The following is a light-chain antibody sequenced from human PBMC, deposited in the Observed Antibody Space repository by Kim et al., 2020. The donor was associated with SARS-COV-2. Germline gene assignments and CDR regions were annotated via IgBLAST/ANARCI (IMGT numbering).Light chain of an antibody. CDR3: QQYNSYPLT. V-gene: IGKV1-16*01. J-gene: IGKJ4*01. CDR1: QGISNY. Sequence: DIKMNQSPSSLSASVGDRVTITCRASQGISNYLVWFQQKPWKAPKSLIYAASSLQSGGPSMFSGSGSGTDVTLSSSCLQPEVFATYCCQQYNSYPLTCGGGTKVDSK. CDR2: AAS.